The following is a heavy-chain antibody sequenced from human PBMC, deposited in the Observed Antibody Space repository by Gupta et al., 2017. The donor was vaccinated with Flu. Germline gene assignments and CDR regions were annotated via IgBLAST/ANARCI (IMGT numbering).Heavy chain of an antibody. V-gene: IGHV3-21*01. CDR2: ISGSSTYI. CDR3: ARDLQWNSLPGTNWFDP. J-gene: IGHJ5*02. D-gene: IGHD4-4*01. Sequence: PGKGLEWVSSISGSSTYIYYADSVKGRFTVSRDSAKNSLYLQMNSLRVEDTAVYYCARDLQWNSLPGTNWFDPWGQGTLVTVSS.